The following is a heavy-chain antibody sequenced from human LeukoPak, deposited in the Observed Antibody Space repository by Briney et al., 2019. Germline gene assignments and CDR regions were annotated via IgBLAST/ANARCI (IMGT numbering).Heavy chain of an antibody. CDR1: GLAFSSYE. J-gene: IGHJ4*02. V-gene: IGHV3-48*03. CDR3: AGELGYCSGGDY. CDR2: ISDNGVTI. D-gene: IGHD2-15*01. Sequence: QPGGSLRLSCAASGLAFSSYEMNGVRQAPGKGLEWISYISDNGVTIYYADSVKGRFTISRDNAKNSLYLQMNSLSAEDTAVYYCAGELGYCSGGDYWGQGTLVTVSS.